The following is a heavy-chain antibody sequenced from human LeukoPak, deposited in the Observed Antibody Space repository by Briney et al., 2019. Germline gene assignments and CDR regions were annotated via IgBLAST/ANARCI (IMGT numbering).Heavy chain of an antibody. CDR2: ISASVGTT. CDR1: GFTFSTYA. V-gene: IGHV3-23*01. D-gene: IGHD5-24*01. CDR3: ARDGYNSHFDY. J-gene: IGHJ4*02. Sequence: GGSLRLSCAASGFTFSTYAMTWVRQAPGKGLEWVSAISASVGTTYYADSVKGRFTISRDNAKNSLYLQMNSLRAEDTAVYYCARDGYNSHFDYWGQGTLVTVSS.